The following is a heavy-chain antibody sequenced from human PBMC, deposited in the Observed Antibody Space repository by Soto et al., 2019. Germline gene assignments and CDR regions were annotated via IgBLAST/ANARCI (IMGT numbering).Heavy chain of an antibody. Sequence: ASVKVSCTASGYTFTSYAMHWVRQAPGQRLEWMGWINAGNGNTKYSQKFQGRVTITRDTSASTAYMELSSLRSEDTAVYYCTTVWSSSGWSAFDYWGQGTLVTVSS. CDR3: TTVWSSSGWSAFDY. CDR2: INAGNGNT. CDR1: GYTFTSYA. D-gene: IGHD6-19*01. V-gene: IGHV1-3*01. J-gene: IGHJ4*02.